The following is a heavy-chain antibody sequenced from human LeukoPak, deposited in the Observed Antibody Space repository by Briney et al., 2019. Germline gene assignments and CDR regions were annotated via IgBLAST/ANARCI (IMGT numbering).Heavy chain of an antibody. CDR2: INPSGGST. V-gene: IGHV1-46*01. Sequence: ASVKVSCKASGYTFTSYYIHWVRQAPGQGLEWVGIINPSGGSTNYAQKFQGRVTMTEDTSTDTAYMELSSLRSEDTAVYYCATGYPYYDILTGVTDYWGQGTLVTVSS. D-gene: IGHD3-9*01. J-gene: IGHJ4*02. CDR1: GYTFTSYY. CDR3: ATGYPYYDILTGVTDY.